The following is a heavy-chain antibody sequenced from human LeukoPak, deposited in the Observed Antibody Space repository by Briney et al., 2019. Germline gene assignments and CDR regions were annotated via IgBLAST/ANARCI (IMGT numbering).Heavy chain of an antibody. D-gene: IGHD3-3*01. Sequence: ASVKVSCKASGYTFTSYYMHWVRQAPGQGLEWMGLINPSGGSTSYAQKFQGRVTMTRDTSTSTVYMELSSLRSEDTAVYYCARSFTIFGVVTHTPFDYWGQGTLVTVSS. V-gene: IGHV1-46*01. CDR1: GYTFTSYY. J-gene: IGHJ4*02. CDR3: ARSFTIFGVVTHTPFDY. CDR2: INPSGGST.